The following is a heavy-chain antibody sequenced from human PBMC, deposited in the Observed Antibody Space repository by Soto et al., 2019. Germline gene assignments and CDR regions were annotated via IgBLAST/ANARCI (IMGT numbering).Heavy chain of an antibody. D-gene: IGHD5-18*01. CDR3: ARVRDSHGLSGVYYFDY. V-gene: IGHV4-59*01. J-gene: IGHJ4*02. Sequence: PSETLSLTCTVSGGSISSYYWSWIRQPPGKGLEWIGYIYYNGNTNYAQKLQGRVTMTTDTSTSTAYMELRSLRSDDTAVYYCARVRDSHGLSGVYYFDYWGQGTLVTVSS. CDR2: IYYNGNT. CDR1: GGSISSYY.